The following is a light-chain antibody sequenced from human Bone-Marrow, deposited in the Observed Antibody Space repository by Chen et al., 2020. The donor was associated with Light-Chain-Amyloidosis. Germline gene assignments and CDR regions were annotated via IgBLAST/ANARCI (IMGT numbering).Light chain of an antibody. CDR2: EVS. CDR1: CSDVGGYNY. Sequence: ALTQPPSAAGSPGQPAHISCTGTCSDVGGYNYISWYQQHPGKAPKLMIYEVSKRPSGVPDRFSGSKSGNTASLTVSGLQAEDEADYYCSSYAGSNNPYVFGTGTKVTVL. V-gene: IGLV2-8*01. J-gene: IGLJ1*01. CDR3: SSYAGSNNPYV.